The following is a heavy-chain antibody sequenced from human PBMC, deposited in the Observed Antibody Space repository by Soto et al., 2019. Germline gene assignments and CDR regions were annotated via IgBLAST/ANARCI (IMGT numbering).Heavy chain of an antibody. J-gene: IGHJ4*02. CDR1: GFTFSSYA. V-gene: IGHV3-33*08. D-gene: IGHD3-22*01. CDR3: ARDFHDSSGLL. CDR2: IWYDGSNK. Sequence: PGGSMGFSCSAAGFTFSSYAMHWVRQAPAKGREWVAVIWYDGSNKYCVDSVKGRFTISRDNCKTTLYLQMNSLRAEATAVYYCARDFHDSSGLLWGQGTLVTVSS.